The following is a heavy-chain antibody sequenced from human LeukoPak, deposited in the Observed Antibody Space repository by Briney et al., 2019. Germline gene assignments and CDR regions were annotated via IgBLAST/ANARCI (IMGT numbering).Heavy chain of an antibody. D-gene: IGHD6-19*01. CDR3: ARTREQWQVLDY. CDR1: GFSFGSYG. V-gene: IGHV3-30*03. CDR2: ISHEASNK. J-gene: IGHJ4*02. Sequence: GGSRRLSCAASGFSFGSYGIHCVRQAPGKGLEWVAVISHEASNKYHSDSVRGRFTISRDNSKNMVYLQMNSLRVEDTAVYYCARTREQWQVLDYWGQGTRVIVSS.